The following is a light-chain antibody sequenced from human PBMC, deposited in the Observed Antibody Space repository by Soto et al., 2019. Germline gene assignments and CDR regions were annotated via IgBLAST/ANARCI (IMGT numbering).Light chain of an antibody. CDR2: GAS. CDR1: QSVSSY. Sequence: IGLTQSPATLSLSPGERATLSCRASQSVSSYLAWYQQKPGQAPRLLIYGASSRATGIPDRFSGSGSGTDFTLTISRLEPEDSAVYYCHQYGSSPGTFGQGTKV. V-gene: IGKV3-20*01. CDR3: HQYGSSPGT. J-gene: IGKJ1*01.